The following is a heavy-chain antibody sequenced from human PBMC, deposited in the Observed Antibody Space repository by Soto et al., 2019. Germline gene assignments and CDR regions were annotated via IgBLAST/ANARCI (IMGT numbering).Heavy chain of an antibody. CDR2: IIPIFGTA. CDR1: GGTFSSYA. V-gene: IGHV1-69*12. J-gene: IGHJ6*02. D-gene: IGHD1-1*01. Sequence: QVQLVQSGAEVKKPGSSVKVSCKASGGTFSSYAISWVRQAPGQGLEWMGGIIPIFGTANYAEKFQGRVTITADESASTAYMELSSLRSEDTAVYYCARDLGELEPQVHGMDVWGQGTTVTVAS. CDR3: ARDLGELEPQVHGMDV.